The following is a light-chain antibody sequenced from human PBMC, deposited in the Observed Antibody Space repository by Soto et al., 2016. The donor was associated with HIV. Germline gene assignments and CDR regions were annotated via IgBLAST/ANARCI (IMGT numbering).Light chain of an antibody. V-gene: IGLV3-1*01. CDR2: QDN. CDR1: KLGNKY. Sequence: SFELTQPPSVSVSPEQTASITCSGHKLGNKYACWYQQKPGQSPVLVIYQDNKRPSGIPERFSGANSGDTATLTISRVEAGDEADYYCQVWDNDSNQYVFGTGTKVTVL. CDR3: QVWDNDSNQYV. J-gene: IGLJ1*01.